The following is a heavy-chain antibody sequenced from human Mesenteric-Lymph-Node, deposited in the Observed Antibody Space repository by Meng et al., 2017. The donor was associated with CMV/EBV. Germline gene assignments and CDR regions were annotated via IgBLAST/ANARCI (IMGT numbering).Heavy chain of an antibody. CDR2: ICYDGSGQ. J-gene: IGHJ6*02. CDR1: GFTFSSYG. D-gene: IGHD6-19*01. Sequence: GESLKISCAASGFTFSSYGMHWVRQAPGKGLEWVAVICYDGSGQFYGDSVKGRFTISRDNFKNTLYLETNSLRAEDTAVYYCAKDREIEVAATRGGFYYGMDVWGQGTTVTVSS. V-gene: IGHV3-33*06. CDR3: AKDREIEVAATRGGFYYGMDV.